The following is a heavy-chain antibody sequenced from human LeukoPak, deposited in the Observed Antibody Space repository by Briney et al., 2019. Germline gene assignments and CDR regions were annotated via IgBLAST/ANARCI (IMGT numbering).Heavy chain of an antibody. CDR1: GGTFSSYA. CDR3: ARGLPGRYSSSWPEYFQH. Sequence: SVKVSCKASGGTFSSYAISWVRQAPGQGLEWMGGIIPIFGTANYAQKFQGRVTITADKSTSTAYMELSGLRSEDTAVYYCARGLPGRYSSSWPEYFQHWGQGTLVTVSS. V-gene: IGHV1-69*06. J-gene: IGHJ1*01. CDR2: IIPIFGTA. D-gene: IGHD6-13*01.